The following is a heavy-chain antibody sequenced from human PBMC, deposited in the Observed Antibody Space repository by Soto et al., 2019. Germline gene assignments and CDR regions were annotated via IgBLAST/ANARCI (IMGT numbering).Heavy chain of an antibody. CDR1: GLTFDDYA. D-gene: IGHD6-6*01. CDR3: AKDTGGAAPPYYYGMDV. J-gene: IGHJ6*02. CDR2: ISWNSGSI. V-gene: IGHV3-9*01. Sequence: QLGGSLRLSCAASGLTFDDYAMHWVRQAPGKGLEWVSGISWNSGSIGYADSVKGRFTISRDNAKNSLYLQMNSLRAEDTALYYCAKDTGGAAPPYYYGMDVWGQGTTVTVSS.